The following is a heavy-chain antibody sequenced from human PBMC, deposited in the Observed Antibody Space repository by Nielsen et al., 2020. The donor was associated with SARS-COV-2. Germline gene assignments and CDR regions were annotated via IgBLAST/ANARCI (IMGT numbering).Heavy chain of an antibody. J-gene: IGHJ4*02. CDR1: GYTFTGYY. D-gene: IGHD6-13*01. CDR3: AREGQQLAKYYFDY. Sequence: ASVKVSCKASGYTFTGYYMHWVRQAPGQGLEWMGRINPNSGGTNYAQKFQGRVTMTRDTSISTAYMELSSLRSEDTAVYYCAREGQQLAKYYFDYWGQGTLVTVSS. V-gene: IGHV1-2*06. CDR2: INPNSGGT.